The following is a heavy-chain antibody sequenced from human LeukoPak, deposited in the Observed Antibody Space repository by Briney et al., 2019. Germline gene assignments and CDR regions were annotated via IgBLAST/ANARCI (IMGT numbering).Heavy chain of an antibody. J-gene: IGHJ4*02. Sequence: GASVKVSCKASGYTFTSYGISWVRQAPGQGLEWMGWISGYNGNTNYAQNLQGRVTMTTDTSTSTAYMELSSLRSEDTAVYYCARDQDHIAVAGIDYWGQGTLVTVSS. V-gene: IGHV1-18*01. D-gene: IGHD6-19*01. CDR3: ARDQDHIAVAGIDY. CDR2: ISGYNGNT. CDR1: GYTFTSYG.